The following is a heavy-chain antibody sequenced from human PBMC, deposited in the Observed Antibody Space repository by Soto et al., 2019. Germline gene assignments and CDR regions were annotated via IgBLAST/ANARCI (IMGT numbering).Heavy chain of an antibody. Sequence: SETLSLTYAVYGGSFSGYYGSWIRQPPGKGLEWIGEINHSGSTNYNPSLKSRVTISVDTSKNQFSLKLSSVTAADTAVYYCARGNDIVVVPAAHSSSYYYGMDVWGQGTTVTVSS. CDR3: ARGNDIVVVPAAHSSSYYYGMDV. J-gene: IGHJ6*02. D-gene: IGHD2-2*01. V-gene: IGHV4-34*01. CDR2: INHSGST. CDR1: GGSFSGYY.